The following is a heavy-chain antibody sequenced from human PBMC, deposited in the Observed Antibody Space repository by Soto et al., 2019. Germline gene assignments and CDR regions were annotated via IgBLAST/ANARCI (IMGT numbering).Heavy chain of an antibody. CDR3: ARHRTSSRGVFL. CDR1: GGSLSGYY. CDR2: TSDIGNT. Sequence: QVQLHQWGAGLLKPSETLSRICDVYGGSLSGYYWIWVRQSPGRGLEWIGETSDIGNTKYNPSLKSLFTISLNTSKNEFTLRLNSVTAAVRAEDYGARHRTSSRGVFLWGQGMLVTVSS. V-gene: IGHV4-34*01. D-gene: IGHD6-19*01. J-gene: IGHJ1*01.